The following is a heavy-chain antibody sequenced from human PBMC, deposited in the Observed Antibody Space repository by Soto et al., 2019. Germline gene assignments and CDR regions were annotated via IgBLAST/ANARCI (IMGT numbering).Heavy chain of an antibody. CDR3: ARELRLGIAVAGMEV. D-gene: IGHD6-19*01. J-gene: IGHJ6*02. CDR2: INPNSGGK. Sequence: ASVKVSCKASGYTFTGYYIHWVRQAPGQGLEWMGWINPNSGGKNYAQKFQGRVTINTAYMELSRLRSDDTAVYYCARELRLGIAVAGMEVWGQGTTVTVSS. V-gene: IGHV1-2*02. CDR1: GYTFTGYY.